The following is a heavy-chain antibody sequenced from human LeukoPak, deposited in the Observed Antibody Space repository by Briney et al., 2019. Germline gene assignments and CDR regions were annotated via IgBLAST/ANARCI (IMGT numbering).Heavy chain of an antibody. Sequence: GGSLRLSCAASGFTFSSYSMNWVRQAPGKGLEWVSYISSSSSTIYYADSVKGRFTISRDNAKNSLYLQMNSLKTEDTAVYYCTRVNKNYDFWSAHPDYWGQGTLVTVSS. J-gene: IGHJ4*02. CDR2: ISSSSSTI. CDR1: GFTFSSYS. CDR3: TRVNKNYDFWSAHPDY. D-gene: IGHD3-3*01. V-gene: IGHV3-48*01.